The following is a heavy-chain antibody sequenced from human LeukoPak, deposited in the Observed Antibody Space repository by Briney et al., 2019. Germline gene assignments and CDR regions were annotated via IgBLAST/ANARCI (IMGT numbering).Heavy chain of an antibody. D-gene: IGHD6-6*01. Sequence: ASVYVSCKASGYTFTGYYMHWGRQAPGQGLEWVGWINLNSGGTNYAQKFQGRVTMTRDTSISTAYMELSRLRSDDTAVYYCARAPGIAALNWFDPWGQGTLVTVSS. V-gene: IGHV1-2*02. CDR1: GYTFTGYY. CDR3: ARAPGIAALNWFDP. J-gene: IGHJ5*02. CDR2: INLNSGGT.